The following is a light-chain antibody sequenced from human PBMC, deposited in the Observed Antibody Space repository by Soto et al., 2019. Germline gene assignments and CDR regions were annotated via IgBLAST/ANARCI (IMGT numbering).Light chain of an antibody. Sequence: DIPMTQSPSSLSASVGDRVTITCRASQSISLYINWYQQKPGKAPKLLIYPPSSLQSGVPSRFSGSGSGTDFTLTISSLQPEDFPSYYCQQSYSTPRTGGQGTKVEIK. CDR1: QSISLY. CDR3: QQSYSTPRT. V-gene: IGKV1-39*01. J-gene: IGKJ1*01. CDR2: PPS.